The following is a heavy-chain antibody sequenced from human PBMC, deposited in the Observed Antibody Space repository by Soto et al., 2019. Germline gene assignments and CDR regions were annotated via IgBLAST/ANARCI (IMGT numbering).Heavy chain of an antibody. CDR3: ARDPSAQYQLLYSGWFDP. CDR1: GGSISSGDYY. V-gene: IGHV4-30-4*01. Sequence: SETLSLTCTVSGGSISSGDYYWSWIRQPPGKGLEWIGYIYYSGSTYYNPSLKSRVTISVDTSKNQFSLKLSSVTAADTAVYYCARDPSAQYQLLYSGWFDPWGQGTLVTSPQ. J-gene: IGHJ5*02. D-gene: IGHD2-2*02. CDR2: IYYSGST.